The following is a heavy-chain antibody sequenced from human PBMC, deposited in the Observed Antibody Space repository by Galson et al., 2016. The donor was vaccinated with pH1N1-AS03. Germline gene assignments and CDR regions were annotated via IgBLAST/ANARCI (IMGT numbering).Heavy chain of an antibody. CDR3: AKSYHGDVFDI. CDR2: ISWNSGTF. J-gene: IGHJ3*02. D-gene: IGHD2-21*01. Sequence: SLRLSCAASGFNFDNYAMHWVRQARGKGLEWVSGISWNSGTFDYADSVKGRFPISRDNAKNSLYLQMNSLTADDSALYYCAKSYHGDVFDIWGQGTMVTVSS. CDR1: GFNFDNYA. V-gene: IGHV3-9*01.